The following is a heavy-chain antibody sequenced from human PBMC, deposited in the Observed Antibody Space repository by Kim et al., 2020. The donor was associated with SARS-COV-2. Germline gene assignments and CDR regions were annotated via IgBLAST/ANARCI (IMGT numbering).Heavy chain of an antibody. CDR1: GGSLSGYY. CDR2: IYHSGTT. J-gene: IGHJ5*02. Sequence: SETLSLTCAVYGGSLSGYYWSWIRQPPEKGLEWIGEIYHSGTTNYNPSLKSRVTISVDTSKNQFSLKLSSVTAADTAVYYCARSLYHAPSNSWVRFDPWG. D-gene: IGHD6-13*01. V-gene: IGHV4-34*01. CDR3: ARSLYHAPSNSWVRFDP.